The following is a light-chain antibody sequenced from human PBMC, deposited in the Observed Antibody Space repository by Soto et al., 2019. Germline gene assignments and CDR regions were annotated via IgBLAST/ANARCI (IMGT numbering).Light chain of an antibody. J-gene: IGKJ3*01. CDR1: QIISNN. Sequence: DIQMTQSPSTLSASIGDRVTITCRASQIISNNLAWYQQQSGYAPKLLIYQASSLESGVPSRFSGSGSGTEFTLTISSLQPDDFATYYCQHYESYPFTFGPGTQVDFK. CDR2: QAS. V-gene: IGKV1-5*03. CDR3: QHYESYPFT.